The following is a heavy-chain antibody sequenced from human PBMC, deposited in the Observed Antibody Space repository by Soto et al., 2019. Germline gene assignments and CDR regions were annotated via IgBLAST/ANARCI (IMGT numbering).Heavy chain of an antibody. V-gene: IGHV4-34*01. J-gene: IGHJ2*01. CDR1: GGSFSGYY. CDR2: INHSGST. D-gene: IGHD4-17*01. Sequence: QVHLQQWGAGLLKPSETLSLTCAVYGGSFSGYYWSWIRQPPGKGLEWIGEINHSGSTNFNPSLKSRVSISVDTSKKQFSLKLSSVTAADTAVYYCAALLKTTVTAYWYFDLWVRGTLVTVSS. CDR3: AALLKTTVTAYWYFDL.